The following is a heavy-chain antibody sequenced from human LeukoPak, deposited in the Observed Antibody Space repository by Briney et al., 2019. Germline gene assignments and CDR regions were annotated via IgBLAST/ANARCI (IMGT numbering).Heavy chain of an antibody. Sequence: ASVKVSCKASGYTFTGYYMHWVRQAPGQGLEWMGIINPSGGSTSYAQKFQGRVTMTRDMSTSTVYMELSSLRSEDTAVYYCARNYYYGSGSSRYYFDYWGQGTLVTVSS. CDR3: ARNYYYGSGSSRYYFDY. D-gene: IGHD3-10*01. CDR2: INPSGGST. V-gene: IGHV1-46*01. CDR1: GYTFTGYY. J-gene: IGHJ4*02.